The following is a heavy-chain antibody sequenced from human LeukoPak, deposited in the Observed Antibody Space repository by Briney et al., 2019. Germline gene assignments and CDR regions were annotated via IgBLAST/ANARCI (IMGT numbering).Heavy chain of an antibody. J-gene: IGHJ4*02. V-gene: IGHV1-69*13. CDR3: ATGDTAMVPHTEY. CDR1: GGTFSSYA. Sequence: ASVKVSCKASGGTFSSYAISWVRQAPGQGLEWMGGIIPIFGTANYAQKFQGRVTITADESTSTAYMELSSLRSEDTAVYYCATGDTAMVPHTEYWGQGTLVTVSS. D-gene: IGHD5-18*01. CDR2: IIPIFGTA.